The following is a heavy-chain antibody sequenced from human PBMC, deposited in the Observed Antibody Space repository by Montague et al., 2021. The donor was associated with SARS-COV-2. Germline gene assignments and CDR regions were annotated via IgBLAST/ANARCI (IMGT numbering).Heavy chain of an antibody. CDR3: ASSGITLTGLDAFDI. D-gene: IGHD3-9*01. Sequence: CGISGDSVSSKSVAWNWIRQSPSRGLEWLGRTYYRSKWDSDYAEXVKRRLVITPDTSKNQVSLQLNSVIPEDTAVYFCASSGITLTGLDAFDIWGQGTMVTVSS. CDR2: TYYRSKWDS. V-gene: IGHV6-1*01. J-gene: IGHJ3*02. CDR1: GDSVSSKSVA.